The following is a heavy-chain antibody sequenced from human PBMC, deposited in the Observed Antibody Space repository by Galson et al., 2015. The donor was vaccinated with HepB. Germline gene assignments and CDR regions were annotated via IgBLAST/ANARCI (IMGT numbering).Heavy chain of an antibody. CDR2: ISAYNGNT. CDR1: GYTFTGYY. J-gene: IGHJ5*02. D-gene: IGHD3-3*01. V-gene: IGHV1-18*04. CDR3: ARGGHDFWSGYYSWFDP. Sequence: SVKVSCKASGYTFTGYYMHWVRQAPGQGLEWMGWISAYNGNTNYAQKLQGRVTMTTDTSTSTAYMELRSLRSDDTAVYYCARGGHDFWSGYYSWFDPWGQGTLVTVSS.